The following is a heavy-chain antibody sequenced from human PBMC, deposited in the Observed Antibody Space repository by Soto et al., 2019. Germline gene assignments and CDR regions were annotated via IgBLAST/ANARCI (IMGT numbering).Heavy chain of an antibody. CDR2: INPSGGST. CDR1: GYTFTSYY. D-gene: IGHD5-18*01. Sequence: QVQLVQSGAEVKKPGASVKVSCKASGYTFTSYYMHWVRQAPGQGLEWMGIINPSGGSTSYAQKFQGRVTMTRDTSTSTVYMELSSLRSEDTAVYYCASQDRGYSYGYWWFDPWGLGTLVTVSS. J-gene: IGHJ5*02. V-gene: IGHV1-46*01. CDR3: ASQDRGYSYGYWWFDP.